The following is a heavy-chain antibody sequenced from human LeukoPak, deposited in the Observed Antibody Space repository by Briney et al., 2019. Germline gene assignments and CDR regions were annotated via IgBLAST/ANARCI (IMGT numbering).Heavy chain of an antibody. V-gene: IGHV4-34*01. Sequence: SETLSLTCAVYGGSFSGYYWSWIRQPPGKGLEWIGEINHSGSTNYNPSLKSRVTISVDTSKNQFSLKLSSVTAADTAVYYCARAPETYYLDYWGQGTLVTVSS. J-gene: IGHJ4*02. CDR1: GGSFSGYY. D-gene: IGHD3-16*01. CDR2: INHSGST. CDR3: ARAPETYYLDY.